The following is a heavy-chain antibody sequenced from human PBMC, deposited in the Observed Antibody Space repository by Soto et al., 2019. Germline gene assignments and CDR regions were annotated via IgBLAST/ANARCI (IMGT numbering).Heavy chain of an antibody. CDR1: LFIVSDNY. Sequence: EVRLVQSGGGLVQPGGSLRLSCAASLFIVSDNYMSWVRQAPGKGLEWVSLIYSGGGTDYAESVKGRFPISRDNSKNTLYLQMIISRAEDTGIYYAATRMTTAPYWGQGTVVTVSS. D-gene: IGHD4-17*01. V-gene: IGHV3-66*04. CDR2: IYSGGGT. CDR3: ATRMTTAPY. J-gene: IGHJ4*02.